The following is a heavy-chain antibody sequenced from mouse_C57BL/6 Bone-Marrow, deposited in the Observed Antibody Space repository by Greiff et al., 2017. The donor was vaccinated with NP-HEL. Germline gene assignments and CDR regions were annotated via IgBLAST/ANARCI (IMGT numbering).Heavy chain of an antibody. CDR1: GFTFSSYA. V-gene: IGHV5-4*01. D-gene: IGHD2-2*01. CDR3: ARDGYDGYFDV. CDR2: ISDGGSYT. Sequence: EVMLVESGGGLVKPGGSLKLSCAASGFTFSSYAMSWVRQTPEKRLEWVATISDGGSYTYYPANVKGRFTISRDNAKNNLYLQMSHLKSEDTAMYYCARDGYDGYFDVWGTGTTVTVSS. J-gene: IGHJ1*03.